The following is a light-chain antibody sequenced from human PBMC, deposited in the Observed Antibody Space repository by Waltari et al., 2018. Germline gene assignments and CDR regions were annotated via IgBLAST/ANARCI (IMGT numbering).Light chain of an antibody. V-gene: IGLV3-21*04. J-gene: IGLJ1*01. CDR2: YDR. CDR1: TLGTYS. CDR3: HVWHPHVDPGV. Sequence: SYVVTQPPSVSVAPGETATITCGGDTLGTYSVHWYQQKAGQAPVLVIFYDRDRPPGIPDRFSGSNSGNTATLTISRVEAGDEARYYCHVWHPHVDPGVFGTGTEVTVL.